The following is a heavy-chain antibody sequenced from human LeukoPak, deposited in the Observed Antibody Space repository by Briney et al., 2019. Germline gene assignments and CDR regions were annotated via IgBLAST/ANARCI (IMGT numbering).Heavy chain of an antibody. CDR1: GFTFSDYY. D-gene: IGHD3-3*01. CDR3: ARRSRFLEWLLSYYFDY. CDR2: ISSSGSTI. Sequence: GGSLRLSCAASGFTFSDYYMSWIRQAPGKGLEWVSYISSSGSTIYYADSVKGRFTISWDNAKNSLYLQMNSLRAEDTAVYYCARRSRFLEWLLSYYFDYWGQGTLVTVSS. J-gene: IGHJ4*02. V-gene: IGHV3-11*01.